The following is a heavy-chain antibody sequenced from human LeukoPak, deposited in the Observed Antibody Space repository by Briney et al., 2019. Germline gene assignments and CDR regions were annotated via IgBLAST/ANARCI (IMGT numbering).Heavy chain of an antibody. CDR3: AKGSGRWYPKGAFDI. D-gene: IGHD4-23*01. CDR2: ISYDGSNK. Sequence: GGSLRLSCAAPGFTFSSYATHWVRQAPGKGLEWVAVISYDGSNKYYADSVKGRFTISRDNSKNTLYLQMNSLRAEDTAVYYCAKGSGRWYPKGAFDIWGQGTMVTVSS. CDR1: GFTFSSYA. V-gene: IGHV3-30-3*01. J-gene: IGHJ3*02.